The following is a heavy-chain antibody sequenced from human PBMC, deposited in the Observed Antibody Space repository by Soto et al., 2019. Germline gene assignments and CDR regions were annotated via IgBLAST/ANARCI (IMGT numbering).Heavy chain of an antibody. Sequence: GGSLRLSCAASEFSFRSYWMTWVRQAPVKGLEWVALITEDGSQKYYVGSVKGRFIISRDNAKDSVYMQMDSLRAGDTAVYFCARVGRYGWDFDHWGQGTLVTVPS. D-gene: IGHD5-18*01. CDR1: EFSFRSYW. CDR3: ARVGRYGWDFDH. CDR2: ITEDGSQK. V-gene: IGHV3-7*01. J-gene: IGHJ4*02.